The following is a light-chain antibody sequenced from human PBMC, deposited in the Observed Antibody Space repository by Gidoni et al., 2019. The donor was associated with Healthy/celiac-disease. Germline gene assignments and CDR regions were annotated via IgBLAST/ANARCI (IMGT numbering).Light chain of an antibody. V-gene: IGKV1-39*01. CDR2: AAS. CDR1: QSISSY. Sequence: DSQMTQSPSSLSASVGDRVTITCRASQSISSYLHWYQQKPGKAPKLLISAASSLQSGGPSRFSGSGAGTDFTLTISSLQPEDFATYYCQQSYSTPRTFGQGTRLEIK. CDR3: QQSYSTPRT. J-gene: IGKJ5*01.